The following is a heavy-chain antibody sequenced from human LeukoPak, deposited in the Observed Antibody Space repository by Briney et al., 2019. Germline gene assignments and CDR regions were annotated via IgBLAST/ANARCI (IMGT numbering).Heavy chain of an antibody. CDR2: IIPIFGTA. V-gene: IGHV1-69*05. CDR1: GGTFISYA. D-gene: IGHD5-12*01. Sequence: SVKVSCKASGGTFISYAISWVRQAPGQGLEWMGGIIPIFGTANYAQKFQGRVTITTDESTSTAYMELSSLRSEDTAVYYCARHIGYEPGNLDYWGQGTLVTVSS. CDR3: ARHIGYEPGNLDY. J-gene: IGHJ4*02.